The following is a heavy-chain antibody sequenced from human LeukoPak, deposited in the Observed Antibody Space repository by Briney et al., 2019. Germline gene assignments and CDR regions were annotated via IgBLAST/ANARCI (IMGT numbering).Heavy chain of an antibody. J-gene: IGHJ5*02. D-gene: IGHD1-14*01. Sequence: ASVKVSFKASGYTFTSFGISWVRRAPGQGLEWMGWISAHNGNTDYAQKLQGRVTMTTDTSTDTAYMELGSLRSDDTAVYYCARYRLTDSPINWFDPWGQGTLVTVSS. V-gene: IGHV1-18*01. CDR2: ISAHNGNT. CDR1: GYTFTSFG. CDR3: ARYRLTDSPINWFDP.